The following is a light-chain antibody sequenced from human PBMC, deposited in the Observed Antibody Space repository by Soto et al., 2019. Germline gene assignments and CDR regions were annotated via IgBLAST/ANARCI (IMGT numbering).Light chain of an antibody. V-gene: IGKV1-17*01. Sequence: DIQMTQSPSSLSASVGDRVTITCRASQGIRYDLAWYQQKPGKAPQGLIHTTSTLRSGVPSRFSGSGSGTEFTLTISSLQPEDFATYYCLQHNTYPLTFGGGTKVEI. CDR3: LQHNTYPLT. J-gene: IGKJ4*01. CDR1: QGIRYD. CDR2: TTS.